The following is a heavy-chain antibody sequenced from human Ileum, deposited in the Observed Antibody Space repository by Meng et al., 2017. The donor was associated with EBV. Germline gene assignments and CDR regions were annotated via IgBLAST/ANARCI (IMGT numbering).Heavy chain of an antibody. D-gene: IGHD3-22*01. CDR2: MSSDGSYK. Sequence: QVQLVVSGGGVGQSGMSLRLSCVASVFRFSYYGMNWVRQAPDKGLEWVAGMSSDGSYKPFAEALKGRFTISRDNSKNTLYLQMDSLRAEDTAMYYCARDEDTSGHFSWFNPWGRGTLVTVSS. J-gene: IGHJ5*02. CDR3: ARDEDTSGHFSWFNP. V-gene: IGHV3-33*01. CDR1: VFRFSYYG.